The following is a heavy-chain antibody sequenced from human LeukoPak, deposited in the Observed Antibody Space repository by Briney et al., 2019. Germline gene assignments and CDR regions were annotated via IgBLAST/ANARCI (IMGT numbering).Heavy chain of an antibody. J-gene: IGHJ2*01. CDR3: ARDLVVGATSRYFDL. D-gene: IGHD1-26*01. Sequence: SETLSFTCAVSGGSISSSNWWSWVRQPPGKGLEWIGEIYHSGSTNYNPSLKSRVTISVDKSKNQFSLKLSSVTAADTAVYYCARDLVVGATSRYFDLWGRGTLVTVSS. CDR2: IYHSGST. CDR1: GGSISSSNW. V-gene: IGHV4-4*02.